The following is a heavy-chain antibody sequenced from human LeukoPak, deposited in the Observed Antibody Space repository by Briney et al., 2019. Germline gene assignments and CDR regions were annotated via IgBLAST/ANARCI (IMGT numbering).Heavy chain of an antibody. CDR1: GFTFSSYS. CDR3: ARYCSSTSCYASLYYYYYGMDV. J-gene: IGHJ6*02. D-gene: IGHD2-2*01. V-gene: IGHV3-21*01. CDR2: ISSSSSYI. Sequence: GGSLRLSCAASGFTFSSYSMNWVRQPPGKGLEWVSSISSSSSYIYYADSVKGRFTISRDNAKNSLYLQINSLRAEDTAVYYCARYCSSTSCYASLYYYYYGMDVWGQGTTVTVSS.